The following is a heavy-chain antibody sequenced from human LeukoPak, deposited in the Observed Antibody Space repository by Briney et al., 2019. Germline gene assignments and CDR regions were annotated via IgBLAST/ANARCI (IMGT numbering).Heavy chain of an antibody. D-gene: IGHD2-15*01. CDR3: AGHKGYCSGGGCSDFDY. Sequence: SETLSLTCTVSGGSISASSYNWGWIRQPPGQGLEWIGSIYNRGSTYYNPSLKSRVTISVDTSKNQLSLRLSSVTAADTAEYYCAGHKGYCSGGGCSDFDYWGQGTLVTVSS. CDR2: IYNRGST. V-gene: IGHV4-39*01. CDR1: GGSISASSYN. J-gene: IGHJ4*02.